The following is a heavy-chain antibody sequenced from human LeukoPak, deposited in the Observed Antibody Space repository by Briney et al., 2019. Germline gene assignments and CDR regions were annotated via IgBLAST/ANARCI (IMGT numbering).Heavy chain of an antibody. V-gene: IGHV4-38-2*01. D-gene: IGHD3-10*01. CDR3: ARYGSRGSASTRFDY. CDR2: IYGTGST. CDR1: GYSLGKNYY. Sequence: SETLSLTCAVSGYSLGKNYYWGWIRQPPGKGLEWIGRIYGTGSTSYNPSLMNRVTMSVDTSKNHFSLKLTSVTAADTAVYYCARYGSRGSASTRFDYWGQGILVTIPS. J-gene: IGHJ4*02.